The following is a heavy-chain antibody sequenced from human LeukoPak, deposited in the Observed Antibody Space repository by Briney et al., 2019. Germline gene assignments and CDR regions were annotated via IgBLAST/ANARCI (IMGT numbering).Heavy chain of an antibody. CDR1: GFTFSYYA. D-gene: IGHD6-13*01. Sequence: GGSLRLSCAASGFTFSYYAMSWVRQAPGKGLEWVSCISGGSGSTYYADSVKGRFTISRDNSKNTLYLQMNSLRAEDTAVYYCAKGPAADWGDYWGQGTLVTVSS. V-gene: IGHV3-23*01. J-gene: IGHJ4*02. CDR3: AKGPAADWGDY. CDR2: ISGGSGST.